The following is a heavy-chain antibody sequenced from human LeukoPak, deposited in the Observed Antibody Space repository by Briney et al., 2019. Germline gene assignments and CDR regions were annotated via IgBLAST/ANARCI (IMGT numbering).Heavy chain of an antibody. CDR3: ARVRSSGSPLDY. V-gene: IGHV3-48*04. CDR2: ISKSSSST. D-gene: IGHD3-10*01. CDR1: GFTFSSYW. Sequence: GGSLRLSCAASGFTFSSYWMHWVRQAPGKGLEWVSYISKSSSSTNYADSVKGRFSISRDNAKNSLYLQLNSLTVEDTAVYYCARVRSSGSPLDYWGQGTLVTVSS. J-gene: IGHJ4*02.